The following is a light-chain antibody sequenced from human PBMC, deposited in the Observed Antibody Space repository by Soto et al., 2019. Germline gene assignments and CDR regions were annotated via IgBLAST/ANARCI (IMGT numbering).Light chain of an antibody. J-gene: IGLJ1*01. CDR1: SSDVGGYNY. CDR3: SSYTSSSPDV. Sequence: QSALTQPASVSGSPGQSITISCTGTSSDVGGYNYVSWYQQHPGKAPKLMIYDVSNRPSGVSNRISGSKSGNTASLTISGLQAEDEADYYCSSYTSSSPDVFGTGTKVNVL. V-gene: IGLV2-14*01. CDR2: DVS.